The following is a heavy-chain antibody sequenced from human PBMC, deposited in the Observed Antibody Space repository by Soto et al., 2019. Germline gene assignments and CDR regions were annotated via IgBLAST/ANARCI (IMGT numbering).Heavy chain of an antibody. J-gene: IGHJ6*02. Sequence: ASVKVSCKASGYTFTSYGISWVRQAPGQGLEWMGCISAYSFNTNYAQKFQGRLTMTTDTSTNTAYMELRSLRSDDTAVYYCARARTTFGVVIKNYYYGIGGWGRGPRGTVYS. D-gene: IGHD3-3*01. CDR2: ISAYSFNT. V-gene: IGHV1-18*01. CDR1: GYTFTSYG. CDR3: ARARTTFGVVIKNYYYGIGG.